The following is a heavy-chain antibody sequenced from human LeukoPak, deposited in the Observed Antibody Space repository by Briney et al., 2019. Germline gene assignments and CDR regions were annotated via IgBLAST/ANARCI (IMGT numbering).Heavy chain of an antibody. CDR3: ASGSSWYTHYYYYMDV. Sequence: SVKVSCKASGGTFSSYAISWVRQAPGQGLEWMGGIIPIFGTANYAQKFQGRVTITADKSTSTAYMELSSLRSEDTAVYYCASGSSWYTHYYYYMDVWGKGTTVTVSS. CDR2: IIPIFGTA. J-gene: IGHJ6*03. V-gene: IGHV1-69*06. D-gene: IGHD6-13*01. CDR1: GGTFSSYA.